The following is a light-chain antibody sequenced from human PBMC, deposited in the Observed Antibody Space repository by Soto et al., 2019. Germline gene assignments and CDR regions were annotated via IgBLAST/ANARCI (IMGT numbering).Light chain of an antibody. Sequence: DIVMTQSPDSLAASLGERAILKCTSSRTVFSSAKRKNFLAWYQQKPGQPPKLLIYWASTRESGVPDRFIGSVSETEFTLTINSLQPEDVAVYYCQQYYTTPLTFGPGTKVEI. CDR2: WAS. CDR1: RTVFSSAKRKNF. V-gene: IGKV4-1*01. CDR3: QQYYTTPLT. J-gene: IGKJ3*01.